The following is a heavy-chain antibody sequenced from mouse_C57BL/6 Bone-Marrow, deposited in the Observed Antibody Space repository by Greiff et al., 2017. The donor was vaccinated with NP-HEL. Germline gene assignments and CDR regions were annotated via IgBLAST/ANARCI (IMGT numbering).Heavy chain of an antibody. CDR3: TTYSNYVFFAY. CDR2: IDPENGDT. CDR1: GFNIKDDY. D-gene: IGHD2-5*01. Sequence: VHVKQSGAELVRPGASVKLSCTASGFNIKDDYMHWVKQRPEQGLEWIGWIDPENGDTEYAAKFQGKATITADKSSNTAYLQLSSLTSEDTAVYYCTTYSNYVFFAYWGQGTLVTVSA. J-gene: IGHJ3*01. V-gene: IGHV14-4*01.